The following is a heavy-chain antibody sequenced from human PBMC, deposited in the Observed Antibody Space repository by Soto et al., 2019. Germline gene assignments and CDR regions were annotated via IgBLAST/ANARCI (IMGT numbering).Heavy chain of an antibody. V-gene: IGHV4-30-4*01. CDR2: IYYSGST. CDR3: ATEKWGMVRGASAFDI. D-gene: IGHD3-10*01. Sequence: SETLSLICTVSGGSISSGDYYWSWIRQPPGKGLEWIGYIYYSGSTYYNPSLKSRVTISVDTSKNQFSLKLSSVTAADTAVYYCATEKWGMVRGASAFDIWGQMTMVTVSS. J-gene: IGHJ3*02. CDR1: GGSISSGDYY.